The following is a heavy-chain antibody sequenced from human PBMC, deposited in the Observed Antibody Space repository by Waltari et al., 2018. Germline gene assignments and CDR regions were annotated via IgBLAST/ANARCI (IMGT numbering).Heavy chain of an antibody. CDR1: GGTFSSYA. D-gene: IGHD4-17*01. J-gene: IGHJ4*02. CDR2: VHPTFGTA. CDR3: ARQGDDYGDYALDY. V-gene: IGHV1-69*08. Sequence: QVQLVQSGAEVKKPGSSVKVSCKASGGTFSSYAISSVRQAPGKGLEWMGMVHPTFGTADYARKLQGRVTITADKSTSTAYMELSSLSAEDTAVYYCARQGDDYGDYALDYWGQGTLVTVSS.